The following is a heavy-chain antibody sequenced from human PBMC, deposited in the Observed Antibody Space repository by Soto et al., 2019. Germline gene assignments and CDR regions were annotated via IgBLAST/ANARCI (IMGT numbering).Heavy chain of an antibody. Sequence: EVQLVESGGGLVQPGRSLRLSCAASGFTFDDYAMHWVRQGPGKGLEWVSGISWNRANIGYADSVKGRFTISRDNNKNSLYLQMISLRNEDTALYYCAKRNSARDNTWAFDLWGQGTLVTVSS. CDR1: GFTFDDYA. CDR3: AKRNSARDNTWAFDL. V-gene: IGHV3-9*01. CDR2: ISWNRANI. J-gene: IGHJ4*02. D-gene: IGHD2-2*02.